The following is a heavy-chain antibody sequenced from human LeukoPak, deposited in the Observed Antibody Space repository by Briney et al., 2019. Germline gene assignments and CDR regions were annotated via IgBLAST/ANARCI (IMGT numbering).Heavy chain of an antibody. V-gene: IGHV5-51*01. D-gene: IGHD3-9*01. Sequence: GESLKISCKGSGYSFTSYWIGWVRQMPGKGLEWMGIIYPGDSDTRYSPSFQGQVTISGDKSISTAYLQWSSLKASDTAMYYCARHHLSSRRPNYDILTGYYFDYWGQGTLVTVSS. CDR2: IYPGDSDT. CDR1: GYSFTSYW. J-gene: IGHJ4*02. CDR3: ARHHLSSRRPNYDILTGYYFDY.